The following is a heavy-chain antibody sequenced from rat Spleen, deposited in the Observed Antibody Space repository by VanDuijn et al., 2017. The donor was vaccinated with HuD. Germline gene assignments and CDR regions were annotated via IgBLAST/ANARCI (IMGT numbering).Heavy chain of an antibody. CDR2: INYDGRNI. J-gene: IGHJ2*01. V-gene: IGHV5-29*01. CDR3: ARREYGGFFGYFDY. D-gene: IGHD1-11*01. Sequence: EVQLVESDGGLVQPGRSLKLSCAVSGFTFSDYYMAWVRQAPTKGLEWVATINYDGRNIYYRDSVKGRFTISRDNAKSTLYLQMDSLRSEDTATYYCARREYGGFFGYFDYWGQGVMVTVSS. CDR1: GFTFSDYY.